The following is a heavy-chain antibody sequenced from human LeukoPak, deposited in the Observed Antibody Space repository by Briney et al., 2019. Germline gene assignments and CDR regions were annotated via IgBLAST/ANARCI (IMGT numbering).Heavy chain of an antibody. CDR3: ASLTSLAVSS. Sequence: SETLSLTCTVSGGSISSSSYYWGWIRQPPGKGLEWIGSIYYSGSTYYNPSLKSRVTISVDTSKNQFSLKLSSVTAADTAVYYCASLTSLAVSSGGQGTLVTVSS. CDR1: GGSISSSSYY. V-gene: IGHV4-39*01. J-gene: IGHJ4*02. D-gene: IGHD2-15*01. CDR2: IYYSGST.